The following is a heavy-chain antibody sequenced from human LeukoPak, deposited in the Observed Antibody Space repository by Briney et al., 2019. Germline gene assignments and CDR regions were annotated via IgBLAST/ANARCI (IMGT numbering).Heavy chain of an antibody. V-gene: IGHV1-8*01. CDR1: GYTFTSYD. CDR3: ARGYSMRLRPIPGY. J-gene: IGHJ4*02. CDR2: MNPNSGNT. D-gene: IGHD6-13*01. Sequence: ASVKVSSKASGYTFTSYDINWVRQATGQGLGWMGWMNPNSGNTGYAQKFQGRVTMTRNTSISTAYMELSSLRSEDTAVYYCARGYSMRLRPIPGYWGQGTLVTVSS.